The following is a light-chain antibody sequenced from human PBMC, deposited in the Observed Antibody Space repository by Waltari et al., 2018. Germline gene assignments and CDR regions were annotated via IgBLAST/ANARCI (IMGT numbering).Light chain of an antibody. CDR1: QALVYKDGNIY. V-gene: IGKV2-30*01. J-gene: IGKJ1*01. Sequence: DVVMNQSPLSLSVTLGQSASISCRSSQALVYKDGNIYLNWFHQRPGRPPRRLIYSVSKRDSGVPDGFSGSGSGTDFTLRISRVEAEDVGVYYCMQGTHWPWTFGQGTKVEIK. CDR2: SVS. CDR3: MQGTHWPWT.